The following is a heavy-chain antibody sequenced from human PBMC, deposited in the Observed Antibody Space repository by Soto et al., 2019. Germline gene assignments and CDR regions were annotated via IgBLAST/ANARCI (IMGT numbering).Heavy chain of an antibody. CDR2: ISSSGYI. Sequence: GGSLRLSCAASGFNFNSYTINWVRQAPGKRLEWLSSISSSGYIFSTDSVRGRFTISRDNASYSVYLQINSLRAEDTAVYFCAMHCSGGSRYPAMEVWGEGTTLTGSS. CDR3: AMHCSGGSRYPAMEV. CDR1: GFNFNSYT. D-gene: IGHD2-15*01. V-gene: IGHV3-21*01. J-gene: IGHJ6*04.